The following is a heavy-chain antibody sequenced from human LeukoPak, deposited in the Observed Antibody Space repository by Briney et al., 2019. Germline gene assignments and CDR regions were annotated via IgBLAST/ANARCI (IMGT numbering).Heavy chain of an antibody. CDR3: ARQGIGGYYDFWSFDY. CDR1: GYTISSGYN. J-gene: IGHJ4*02. D-gene: IGHD3-3*01. CDR2: IYHSGST. V-gene: IGHV4-38-2*01. Sequence: SGTLSLTCAVSGYTISSGYNWGGIRQPPGKGLEWIGSIYHSGSTYYNPSLKSRVTISVDTSKNQFSLQLSSVTAADTAVYYCARQGIGGYYDFWSFDYWGQGTLVTVSS.